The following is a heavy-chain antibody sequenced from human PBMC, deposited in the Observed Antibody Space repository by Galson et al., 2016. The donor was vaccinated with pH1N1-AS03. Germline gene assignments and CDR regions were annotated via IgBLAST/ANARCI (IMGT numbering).Heavy chain of an antibody. Sequence: SETLSLTCTISGDSFSNYYWSWIRETPGRGLEWIGYIYYTGNTKNNPSLESRVIISLDTSKNQFSLTLKSVTAADTAVYYCARAGPSGYADFDYWGQGILVTVSS. D-gene: IGHD3-22*01. J-gene: IGHJ4*02. V-gene: IGHV4-59*01. CDR1: GDSFSNYY. CDR2: IYYTGNT. CDR3: ARAGPSGYADFDY.